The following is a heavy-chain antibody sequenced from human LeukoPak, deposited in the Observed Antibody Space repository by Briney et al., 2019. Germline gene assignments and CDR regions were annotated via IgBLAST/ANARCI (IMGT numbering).Heavy chain of an antibody. J-gene: IGHJ4*02. Sequence: PGGSLRLSCAASGFTLSSHRMDWVRQAPGKGLEWVSSISSGSSFKDYADSVKGRFTISRDNAKNLLYLQMNSLRAEDTAVYFCAKDGGFWSDYSYFDYWGQGTQVTVSS. CDR3: AKDGGFWSDYSYFDY. CDR2: ISSGSSFK. D-gene: IGHD3-3*01. CDR1: GFTLSSHR. V-gene: IGHV3-21*06.